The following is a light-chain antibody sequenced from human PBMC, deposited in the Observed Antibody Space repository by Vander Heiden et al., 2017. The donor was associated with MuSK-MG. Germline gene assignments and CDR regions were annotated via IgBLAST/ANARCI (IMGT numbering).Light chain of an antibody. CDR2: DAS. CDR1: QRVSSY. CDR3: QQRRSWLWA. V-gene: IGKV3-11*01. Sequence: ILLTQSPATLSLSPGERATLSCRASQRVSSYLAWYQQKPGQAPRLLIYDASNRATGIPARFSGSGSGTDFTLTISSLEPEDFALYYCQQRRSWLWAFGQGTKVGSK. J-gene: IGKJ1*01.